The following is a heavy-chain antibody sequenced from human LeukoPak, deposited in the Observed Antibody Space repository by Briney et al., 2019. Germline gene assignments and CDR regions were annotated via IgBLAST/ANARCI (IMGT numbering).Heavy chain of an antibody. CDR3: AREPIVEVPPDY. J-gene: IGHJ4*02. Sequence: SETLSLTCTVSGGSINYGGWIRQPPGKGLEWIGSIYYSGTTYYNPSLKSRVTIFVDTSKNQFSLKLSSVTAADTAVYYCAREPIVEVPPDYWGQGTLVTVPS. CDR1: GGSINY. CDR2: IYYSGTT. V-gene: IGHV4-39*02. D-gene: IGHD2-2*01.